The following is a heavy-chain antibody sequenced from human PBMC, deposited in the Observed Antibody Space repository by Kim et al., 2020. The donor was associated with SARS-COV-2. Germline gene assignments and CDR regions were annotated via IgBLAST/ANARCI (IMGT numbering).Heavy chain of an antibody. J-gene: IGHJ6*02. CDR1: GFTFSSYS. CDR3: ARDLAVVVVAASVDTAMGSPPYYYYGMDV. V-gene: IGHV3-21*01. D-gene: IGHD2-15*01. CDR2: ISSSSSYI. Sequence: GGSLRLSCAASGFTFSSYSMNWVRQAPGKGLEWVSSISSSSSYIYYADSVKGRFTISRDNAKNSLYLQMNSLRAEDTAVYYCARDLAVVVVAASVDTAMGSPPYYYYGMDVWGQGTTVTVSS.